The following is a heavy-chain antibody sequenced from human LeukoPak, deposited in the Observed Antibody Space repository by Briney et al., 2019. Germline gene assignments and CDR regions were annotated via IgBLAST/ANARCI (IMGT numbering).Heavy chain of an antibody. CDR3: AKNRQASGDYAGAFDY. V-gene: IGHV3-30*02. Sequence: GGSLRLSCPASGFTFSTYGMHWVRQAPGMGLEWVAFIRYDGSDKYYADSVKGRFTISRDSSKNTLDLQMNSLRAEDTAVYYCAKNRQASGDYAGAFDYWGQGTLVTVSS. J-gene: IGHJ4*02. CDR2: IRYDGSDK. D-gene: IGHD4-17*01. CDR1: GFTFSTYG.